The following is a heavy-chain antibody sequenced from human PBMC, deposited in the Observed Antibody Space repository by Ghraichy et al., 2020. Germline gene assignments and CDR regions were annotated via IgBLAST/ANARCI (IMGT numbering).Heavy chain of an antibody. CDR1: GFTFSSYS. J-gene: IGHJ4*02. V-gene: IGHV3-48*02. CDR2: INGGSTNI. CDR3: ARDLNWAFDY. Sequence: ESLNISCAASGFTFSSYSMNWVRQAPGKGLEWVSYINGGSTNINYADSVRGRFTISRDNAKNSLYLQMSTLRDEDTAVYYCARDLNWAFDYWGQGALVTVSS. D-gene: IGHD7-27*01.